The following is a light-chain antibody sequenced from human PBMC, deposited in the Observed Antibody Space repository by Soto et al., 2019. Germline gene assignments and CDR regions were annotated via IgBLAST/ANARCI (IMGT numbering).Light chain of an antibody. J-gene: IGKJ2*01. CDR2: GAS. CDR3: QQYGSSP. V-gene: IGKV3-20*01. Sequence: EIVLTQSPGTLSLSPGERATLSCRASQSVSSSYLAWYQQKPGQAPRLLIYGASRRATGIPDRFSGSGSGTDFTLTISRLEPEDFAVYYCQQYGSSPLGQGTKLEIK. CDR1: QSVSSSY.